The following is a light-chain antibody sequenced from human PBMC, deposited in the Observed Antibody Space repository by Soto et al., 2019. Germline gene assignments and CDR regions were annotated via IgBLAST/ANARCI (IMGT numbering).Light chain of an antibody. J-gene: IGKJ1*01. CDR3: QQYYSYPVT. V-gene: IGKV1-8*01. Sequence: AIRMTQSPSSLSASTGDRVTITCRASQGISRYLAWYQQKPGKAPKLLIYAASTLQSGVPSRFSGSGSGTDFTLTISCLQSEDFATYYCQQYYSYPVTFGQGTKVEIK. CDR1: QGISRY. CDR2: AAS.